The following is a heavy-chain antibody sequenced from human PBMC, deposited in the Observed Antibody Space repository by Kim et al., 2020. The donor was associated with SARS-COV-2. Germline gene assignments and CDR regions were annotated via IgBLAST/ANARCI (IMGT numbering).Heavy chain of an antibody. CDR3: ARYIAARPYWFDP. CDR2: IYYSGST. Sequence: SETLSLTCTVSGGSISSGDYYWSWIRQPPGKGLEWIGYIYYSGSTYYNPSLKSRVTISVDTSKNQFSLKLSSVTAADTAVYYCARYIAARPYWFDPWGQGTLVTVSS. V-gene: IGHV4-30-4*01. CDR1: GGSISSGDYY. D-gene: IGHD6-6*01. J-gene: IGHJ5*02.